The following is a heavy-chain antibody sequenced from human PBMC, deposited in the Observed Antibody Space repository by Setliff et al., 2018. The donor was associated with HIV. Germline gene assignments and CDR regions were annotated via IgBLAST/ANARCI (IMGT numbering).Heavy chain of an antibody. J-gene: IGHJ4*02. CDR2: ITSSDGGTI. CDR3: ARELYSTGKSLDF. V-gene: IGHV3-11*04. Sequence: GGSLRLSCAASGFSFSDYYMTWARQAPGRGLEWVSYITSSDGGTIYYADSVKGRFTISRDNAKNSLSLQMNSMRAEDTAVYYCARELYSTGKSLDFWGQGTLVTVSS. D-gene: IGHD6-19*01. CDR1: GFSFSDYY.